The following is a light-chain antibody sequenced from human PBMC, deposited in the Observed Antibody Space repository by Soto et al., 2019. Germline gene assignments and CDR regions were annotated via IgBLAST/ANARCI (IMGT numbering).Light chain of an antibody. CDR1: SSDVGGYKY. CDR2: EDS. Sequence: LTQPASVSGSPGQSITISCTGTSSDVGGYKYVSWYQQYPGKAPKLMMYEDSNRPSGVSNRFSGSKSGNTASLTISGLQAEDEADYYCSSYTSSSPCVFGTGTKVTVL. CDR3: SSYTSSSPCV. J-gene: IGLJ1*01. V-gene: IGLV2-14*01.